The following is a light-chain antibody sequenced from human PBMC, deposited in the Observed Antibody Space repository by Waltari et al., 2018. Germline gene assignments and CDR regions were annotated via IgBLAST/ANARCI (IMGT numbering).Light chain of an antibody. CDR3: SSYTNMILF. CDR1: SSDIGDYDY. J-gene: IGLJ2*01. Sequence: SALTQPASVSGSPGQPITISCTGSSSDIGDYDYFSWYQQHPGEAPKLIIYDVTHRPSVILNRFSGSKAGSAASLTISGLQAEYEADYYCSSYTNMILFFGGGTKLTVL. CDR2: DVT. V-gene: IGLV2-14*03.